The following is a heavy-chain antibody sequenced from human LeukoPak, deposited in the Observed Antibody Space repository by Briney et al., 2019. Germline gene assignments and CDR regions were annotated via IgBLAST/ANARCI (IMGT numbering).Heavy chain of an antibody. V-gene: IGHV3-30*02. CDR2: IRYDGSDK. J-gene: IGHJ6*03. Sequence: GGSLRLSCAASGFTFSSYDIHWVRQAPGKGLEWVAFIRYDGSDKYYADSVRGRFTISRDNSKNTLYLQMNSLRAEDTAVYFCAKGSKAVLFTRDHYMDVWGKGTTVTISS. CDR1: GFTFSSYD. D-gene: IGHD6-19*01. CDR3: AKGSKAVLFTRDHYMDV.